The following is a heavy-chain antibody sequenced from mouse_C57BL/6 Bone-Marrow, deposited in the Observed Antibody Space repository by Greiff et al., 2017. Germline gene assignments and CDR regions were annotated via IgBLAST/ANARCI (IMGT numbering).Heavy chain of an antibody. Sequence: EVKVVESGGGLVKPGGSLKLSCAASGFTFSSYAMSWVRQTPEKRLEWVATISDGGSYTYYPDNVKGRFTISRDNAKNNLYLQMSHLKSEDTAMYYCAGTGHYFDYGGQGTTLTVSS. D-gene: IGHD4-1*01. CDR3: AGTGHYFDY. V-gene: IGHV5-4*03. CDR2: ISDGGSYT. J-gene: IGHJ2*01. CDR1: GFTFSSYA.